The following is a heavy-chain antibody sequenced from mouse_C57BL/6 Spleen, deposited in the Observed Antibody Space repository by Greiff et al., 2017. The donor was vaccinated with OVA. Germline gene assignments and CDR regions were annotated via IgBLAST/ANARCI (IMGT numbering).Heavy chain of an antibody. J-gene: IGHJ2*01. CDR3: ARKAYYSNYGFDY. V-gene: IGHV1-19*01. CDR2: IYPYNGGT. CDR1: GYTFTDYY. D-gene: IGHD2-5*01. Sequence: VQLKESGPVLVKPGASVKMSCKASGYTFTDYYMNWVKQSHGKSLEWIGVIYPYNGGTSYNQKFKGKATLTVDKSSSTAYMELNSLTSEDSAVYYCARKAYYSNYGFDYWGQGTTLTVSS.